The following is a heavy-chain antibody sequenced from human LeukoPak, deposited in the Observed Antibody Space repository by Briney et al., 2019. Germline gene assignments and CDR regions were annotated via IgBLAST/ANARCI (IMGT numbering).Heavy chain of an antibody. CDR2: ISGSGGST. Sequence: PGGSLRLSCAASGFTFSSYAMSWVRQAPGKGLEWVSAISGSGGSTYYADSVKGRFTISRDNSKNTLYLQMNSLRAEDTAVYYCAKGGDILTGGQDAFDIWGQGTMVTVSS. CDR3: AKGGDILTGGQDAFDI. D-gene: IGHD3-9*01. CDR1: GFTFSSYA. V-gene: IGHV3-23*01. J-gene: IGHJ3*02.